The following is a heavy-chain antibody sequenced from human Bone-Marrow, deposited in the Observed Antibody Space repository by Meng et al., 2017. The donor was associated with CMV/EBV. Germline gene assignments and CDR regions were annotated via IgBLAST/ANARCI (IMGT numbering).Heavy chain of an antibody. Sequence: ASVKVSCKASGGTFSSYAISWVRQAPGQGLEWMGWINPNSGGTSYAQKFQGRVTMTRDTSISTAYMELSRLRSDDTAVYYCGRDRRGVGVPAASRMRSNWFDPWGQGTLVTVSS. J-gene: IGHJ5*02. V-gene: IGHV1-2*02. CDR2: INPNSGGT. CDR1: GGTFSSYA. D-gene: IGHD2-2*01. CDR3: GRDRRGVGVPAASRMRSNWFDP.